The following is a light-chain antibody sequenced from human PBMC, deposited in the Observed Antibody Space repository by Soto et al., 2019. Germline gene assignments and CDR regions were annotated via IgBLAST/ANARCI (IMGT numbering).Light chain of an antibody. J-gene: IGKJ5*01. V-gene: IGKV3-20*01. CDR1: QSVSSY. CDR3: QQYGSSIT. CDR2: GAS. Sequence: EIVMTQSPATLSLSPGERATLSCRASQSVSSYLAWYQQKPGQAPRLLIYGASSRATGIPDRFSGSGSGTDFTLTISRLEPEDFAVYDCQQYGSSITFGQGTRLEIK.